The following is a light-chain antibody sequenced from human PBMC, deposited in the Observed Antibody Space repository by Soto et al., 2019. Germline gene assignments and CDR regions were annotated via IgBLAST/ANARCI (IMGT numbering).Light chain of an antibody. CDR1: QSISTN. CDR3: QQYNDWPRT. V-gene: IGKV3-15*01. CDR2: GAS. Sequence: EIVMTQSPATLSVSPGERVTLCCRASQSISTNLAWYQQKPGQAPRLLIYGASTRATGIPARFSGSGSGTEFTVTISSLQSEDFAVYYCQQYNDWPRTFGHGTKVDIK. J-gene: IGKJ1*01.